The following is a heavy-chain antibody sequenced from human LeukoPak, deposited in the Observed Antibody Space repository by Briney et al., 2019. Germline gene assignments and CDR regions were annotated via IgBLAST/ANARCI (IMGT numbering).Heavy chain of an antibody. CDR1: GYTFTSYA. D-gene: IGHD4-17*01. Sequence: ASVKVSCKASGYTFTSYAMNWVRQAPGQGLEWMGWINTNTGNPTYAQGFTGRFVFSLDTSVSTAYLQISSLKAEDTALYYFAREPIAPGTYGRAFDIWGQGKMVTVSS. CDR2: INTNTGNP. V-gene: IGHV7-4-1*02. CDR3: AREPIAPGTYGRAFDI. J-gene: IGHJ3*02.